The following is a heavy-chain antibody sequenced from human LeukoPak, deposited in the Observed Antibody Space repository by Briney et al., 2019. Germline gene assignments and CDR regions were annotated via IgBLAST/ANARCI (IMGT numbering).Heavy chain of an antibody. D-gene: IGHD6-13*01. CDR2: IGGNGGRT. Sequence: GGSLRLSCAASGFTFSSYAMSWVRQAPEKGLEWVSAIGGNGGRTYYADSVRGRFTISRDNSKNTLYLQMNSLRAGDTAVYYCAKVTAWYSSSWYLADWGQGTLVTVSS. J-gene: IGHJ4*02. CDR1: GFTFSSYA. V-gene: IGHV3-23*01. CDR3: AKVTAWYSSSWYLAD.